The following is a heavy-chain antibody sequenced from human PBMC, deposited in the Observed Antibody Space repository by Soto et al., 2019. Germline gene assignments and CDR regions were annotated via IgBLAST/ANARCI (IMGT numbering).Heavy chain of an antibody. CDR3: ASRGYDFWSGLDP. J-gene: IGHJ5*02. V-gene: IGHV1-3*04. CDR2: INTGNGHT. CDR1: GYTFTAYG. Sequence: ASVKVSCKASGYTFTAYGIRWVRQAPGQRLEWMGWINTGNGHTKYSQKFQGRVTITRDTSARTAYMELNSLRSEDTAVYYCASRGYDFWSGLDPWGQGTLVTVSS. D-gene: IGHD3-3*01.